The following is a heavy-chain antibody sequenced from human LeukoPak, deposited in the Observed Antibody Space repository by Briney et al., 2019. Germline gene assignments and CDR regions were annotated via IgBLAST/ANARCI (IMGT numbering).Heavy chain of an antibody. J-gene: IGHJ6*03. V-gene: IGHV1-8*01. CDR1: GYTFTSYD. CDR3: ARVPTSYWITMIRGVIHQPLKYYYYMDV. D-gene: IGHD3-10*01. Sequence: GASVKVSCKASGYTFTSYDINWVRQATGQGLEWMGWMNPNSGNTGYAQKFQGRVTMTRNTSISTAYMELSSLRSEDTAVYYCARVPTSYWITMIRGVIHQPLKYYYYMDVWGKGTTVTISS. CDR2: MNPNSGNT.